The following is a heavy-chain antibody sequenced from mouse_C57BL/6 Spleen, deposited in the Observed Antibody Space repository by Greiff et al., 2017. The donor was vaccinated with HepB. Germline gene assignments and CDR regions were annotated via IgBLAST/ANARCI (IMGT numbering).Heavy chain of an antibody. CDR3: ARGDYYEYDIYAMDY. CDR1: GYTFTDYY. J-gene: IGHJ4*01. V-gene: IGHV1-19*01. Sequence: VQLQQSGPVLVKPGASVKMSCKASGYTFTDYYMNWVKQSHGKSLEWIGVINPYNGGTSYNQKFKGKATLTVDKSSSTAYMELNSLTSEDSAVYYCARGDYYEYDIYAMDYWGQGTSVTVSS. CDR2: INPYNGGT. D-gene: IGHD2-4*01.